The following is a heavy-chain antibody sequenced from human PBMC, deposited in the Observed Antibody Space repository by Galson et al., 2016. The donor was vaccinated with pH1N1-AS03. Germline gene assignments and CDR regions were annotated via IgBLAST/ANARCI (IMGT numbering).Heavy chain of an antibody. CDR2: INGVGSSI. D-gene: IGHD3-22*01. CDR3: ARGYDDSGPDDHRLFDS. CDR1: GISLSSSW. J-gene: IGHJ5*01. Sequence: SLRLSCAASGISLSSSWMHWVRQAPGRGLVWVSGINGVGSSIKYADAVKGRFTISRDNAKNMLYLQMNSLRADDAAVYYCARGYDDSGPDDHRLFDSWGHGTHVTVSS. V-gene: IGHV3-74*01.